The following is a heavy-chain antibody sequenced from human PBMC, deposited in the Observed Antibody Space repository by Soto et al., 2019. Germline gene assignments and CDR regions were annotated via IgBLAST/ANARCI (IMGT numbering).Heavy chain of an antibody. CDR1: GFTFNTFP. V-gene: IGHV3-48*01. CDR3: VRDYQYGFDM. D-gene: IGHD3-16*02. Sequence: DVQLVESGGGFVQPGGSLRLSCAASGFTFNTFPMNWVRLAPGKGLEWLSHISSNSDAMDYADSVKGRFTISRDNARKSLYLQMNSLIVDDTAVYYCVRDYQYGFDMWGQGTMVTVSS. J-gene: IGHJ3*02. CDR2: ISSNSDAM.